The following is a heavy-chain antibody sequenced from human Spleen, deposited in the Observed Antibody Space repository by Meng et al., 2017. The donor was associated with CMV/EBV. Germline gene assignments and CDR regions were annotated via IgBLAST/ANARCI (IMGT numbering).Heavy chain of an antibody. J-gene: IGHJ4*02. V-gene: IGHV3-30-3*01. D-gene: IGHD3-3*01. CDR3: ARVHFGVVIRCPHY. Sequence: GGSLRLSCAASGLTFSSYAMHWVRQAPGKGLEWVAVISYDGSNKYYADSVKGRFTISRDNSKNTLYLQMNSLRAEDTAVYYCARVHFGVVIRCPHYWGQGTLVTVSS. CDR1: GLTFSSYA. CDR2: ISYDGSNK.